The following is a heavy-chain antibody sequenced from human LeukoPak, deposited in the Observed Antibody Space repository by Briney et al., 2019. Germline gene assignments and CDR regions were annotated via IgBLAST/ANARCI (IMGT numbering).Heavy chain of an antibody. D-gene: IGHD3-22*01. CDR3: ATDVWGDSNRYFGR. V-gene: IGHV3-74*01. Sequence: GGSLRLSCVASRFSLRRHWMLWARQAPGKGLVWVSRIDSDGRRTTSASYAEPVKGRFTISRDNARNTLYLQMNNLRAEDTAVYYCATDVWGDSNRYFGRWGQGTLVTVSS. CDR2: IDSDGRRT. CDR1: RFSLRRHW. J-gene: IGHJ4*02.